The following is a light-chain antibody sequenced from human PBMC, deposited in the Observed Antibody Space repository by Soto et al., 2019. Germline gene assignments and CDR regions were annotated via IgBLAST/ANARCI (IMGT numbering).Light chain of an antibody. CDR3: HQYGSSPPGT. V-gene: IGKV3-20*01. CDR1: QSVSSSY. CDR2: GAS. Sequence: ESVLTQSPGTLSLSPGERATLSCRASQSVSSSYLAWYQQNPGQAPRLLIYGASSRATGITDRFSGSGSGTDFTLTISRLEPEDFAVYYYHQYGSSPPGTFGQGTKVEIK. J-gene: IGKJ1*01.